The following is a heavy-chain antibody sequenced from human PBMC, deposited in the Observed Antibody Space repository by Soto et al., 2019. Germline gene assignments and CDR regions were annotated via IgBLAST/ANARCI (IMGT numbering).Heavy chain of an antibody. CDR3: ARDRITMIVVADAFDI. D-gene: IGHD3-22*01. Sequence: GGSLRLSCAASGFTFSSYSMNWVRQAPGKGLEWVSSISSSSSYIYYADSVKGRFTISRDNAKNSLYLQMNSLRAEDTAVYYCARDRITMIVVADAFDIWGQGTMVTVSS. CDR1: GFTFSSYS. V-gene: IGHV3-21*01. J-gene: IGHJ3*02. CDR2: ISSSSSYI.